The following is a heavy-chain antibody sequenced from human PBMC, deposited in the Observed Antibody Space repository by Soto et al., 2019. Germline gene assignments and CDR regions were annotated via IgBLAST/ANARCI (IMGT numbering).Heavy chain of an antibody. Sequence: SETLSLTCTVSGGSVSSGGYYWSWIRQHPGTGLEWIGYIYYSGTTYFNPSLKSRASISLDTSKNEFSLKLTSVTAADTAVYYCARRALPQCINGVCYKDGFWDYWGQGALVTAPQ. V-gene: IGHV4-31*03. CDR3: ARRALPQCINGVCYKDGFWDY. CDR2: IYYSGTT. J-gene: IGHJ4*02. CDR1: GGSVSSGGYY. D-gene: IGHD2-8*01.